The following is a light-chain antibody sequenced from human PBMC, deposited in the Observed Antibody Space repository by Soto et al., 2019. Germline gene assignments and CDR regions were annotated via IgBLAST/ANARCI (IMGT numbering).Light chain of an antibody. CDR1: SSNIGAGYA. CDR2: GNT. CDR3: QSYDSSLSGVV. J-gene: IGLJ2*01. V-gene: IGLV1-40*01. Sequence: QSVLTQPPSVSGAPGQRVTISCTGSSSNIGAGYAVHWYQQLPGTAPKLLIYGNTNRPSGVPDRFSGSKSGTSASLAITGLQAEDEAHYYCQSYDSSLSGVVFGGGTKVTVL.